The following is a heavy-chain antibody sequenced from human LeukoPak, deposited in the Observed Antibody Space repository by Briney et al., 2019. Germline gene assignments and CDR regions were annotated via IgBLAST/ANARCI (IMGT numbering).Heavy chain of an antibody. CDR2: ISAYNGNT. CDR3: ARNRGRPYYYDSSGYLGY. D-gene: IGHD3-22*01. V-gene: IGHV1-18*01. Sequence: GASVKVSCKASGYTFTSYGISWVRQAPGQGLEWMGWISAYNGNTNYAQKLQGRVTMTTDTSTSTAYMELRSLRSDDTAVYYCARNRGRPYYYDSSGYLGYWGQGTLVTVSS. J-gene: IGHJ4*02. CDR1: GYTFTSYG.